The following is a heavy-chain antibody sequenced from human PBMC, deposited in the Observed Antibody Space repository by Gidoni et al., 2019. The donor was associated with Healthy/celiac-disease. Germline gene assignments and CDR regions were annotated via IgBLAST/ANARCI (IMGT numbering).Heavy chain of an antibody. CDR3: ARYSSSSGGYFDY. D-gene: IGHD6-13*01. CDR2: IYTSGST. Sequence: QVQLQESGPGLVKPSPTLSLTCTVSGGSLSSGSYYWSWIRQPAGKGLEWIGRIYTSGSTNYNPSLKSRVTISVDTSKNQFSLKLSSVTAADTAVYYCARYSSSSGGYFDYWGQGTLVTVSS. CDR1: GGSLSSGSYY. V-gene: IGHV4-61*02. J-gene: IGHJ4*02.